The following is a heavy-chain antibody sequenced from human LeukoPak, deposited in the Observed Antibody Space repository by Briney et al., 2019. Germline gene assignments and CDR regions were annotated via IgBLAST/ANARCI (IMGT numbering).Heavy chain of an antibody. CDR2: LYSGGNT. V-gene: IGHV3-53*01. J-gene: IGHJ4*02. D-gene: IGHD6-19*01. CDR3: AKGYSSGWYSNY. CDR1: GFTVSSYY. Sequence: GGSLRLSCAASGFTVSSYYMSWVRQAPGKGLEWVSVLYSGGNTYYADSVKGRFTISRDNSKNTLYLHMNSLRAEDTAVYYCAKGYSSGWYSNYWGQGTLVTVSS.